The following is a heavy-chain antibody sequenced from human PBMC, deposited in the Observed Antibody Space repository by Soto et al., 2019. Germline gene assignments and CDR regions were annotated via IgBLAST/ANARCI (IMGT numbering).Heavy chain of an antibody. J-gene: IGHJ6*02. V-gene: IGHV3-23*01. CDR3: AKEGERYYGMDV. Sequence: EVQLLESGGALIQPGGSLRLSCAASGFTFRSYAMSWVRQAPGKGLEWVSTVGGRGGNTYYADYVKGRFTISRDNSKNTLYLQMNSLREEDTAVYYCAKEGERYYGMDVWGQGTTVTVSS. D-gene: IGHD1-26*01. CDR1: GFTFRSYA. CDR2: VGGRGGNT.